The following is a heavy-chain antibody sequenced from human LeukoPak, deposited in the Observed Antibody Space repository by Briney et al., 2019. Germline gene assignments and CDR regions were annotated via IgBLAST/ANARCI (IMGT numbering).Heavy chain of an antibody. CDR3: ARDRGSYSDYYMYV. CDR2: LSSSSSCI. V-gene: IGHV3-21*01. D-gene: IGHD1-26*01. J-gene: IGHJ6*03. CDR1: GFTFSSYS. Sequence: GGSLRLSCAASGFTFSSYSMNWVRQAPGKGLEWVSSLSSSSSCIYYADSVKGRFTISRDNAKNSLYLQMNSLRAEDTAVYDCARDRGSYSDYYMYVWGKGTTVTVCS.